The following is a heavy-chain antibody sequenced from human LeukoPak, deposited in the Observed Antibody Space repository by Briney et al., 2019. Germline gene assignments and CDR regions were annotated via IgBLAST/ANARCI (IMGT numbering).Heavy chain of an antibody. CDR2: IYPGDSDT. D-gene: IGHD6-19*01. V-gene: IGHV5-51*01. Sequence: GASVKVSCKASGYTFSSYGISWVRQAPGQGLEWMGIIYPGDSDTRYSPSFQGQVTISADKSISTAYLQWSSLKASDTAMYYCARHIAVPFGEGYYYYMDVWGKGTTVTVSS. CDR1: GYTFSSYG. CDR3: ARHIAVPFGEGYYYYMDV. J-gene: IGHJ6*03.